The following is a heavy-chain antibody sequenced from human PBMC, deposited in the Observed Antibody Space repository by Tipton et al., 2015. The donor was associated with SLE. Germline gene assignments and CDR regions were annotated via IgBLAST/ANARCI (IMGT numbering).Heavy chain of an antibody. J-gene: IGHJ6*03. CDR1: GGTFSSYA. V-gene: IGHV1-69*01. D-gene: IGHD6-13*01. Sequence: VQLVQSGAEVKKPGSSVKVSCKASGGTFSSYAISWVRQAPGQGLEWMGGIIPIFGTANYAQKFQGRVTITADESTSTAYMELSSLRSEDTAVYYCARDAAGYSSSWSYYYYYYMDVWGKGTTVTVSS. CDR3: ARDAAGYSSSWSYYYYYYMDV. CDR2: IIPIFGTA.